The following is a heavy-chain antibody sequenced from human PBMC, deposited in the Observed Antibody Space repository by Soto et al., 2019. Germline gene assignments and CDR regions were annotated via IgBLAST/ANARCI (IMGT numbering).Heavy chain of an antibody. CDR1: GGSISSGGYY. J-gene: IGHJ4*02. CDR2: IYYSGST. CDR3: ARVMITFGGVIG. Sequence: SETLSLTCTVSGGSISSGGYYWSWIRQHPGKGLEWIGYIYYSGSTYYNPSLKSRVTISVDTSKNQFSLKLSSVTAADTAVYYCARVMITFGGVIGWGQGTLVTVSS. D-gene: IGHD3-16*02. V-gene: IGHV4-31*03.